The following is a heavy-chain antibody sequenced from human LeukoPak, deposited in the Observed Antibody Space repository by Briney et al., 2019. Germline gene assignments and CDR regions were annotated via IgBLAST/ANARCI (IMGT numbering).Heavy chain of an antibody. D-gene: IGHD3-16*01. CDR1: GFTFDDYA. CDR2: ISWNSGRI. CDR3: AKDLYRLGEFDAFDN. Sequence: GGSLRLSCAASGFTFDDYAMHWVRQAPGKGLEWVSGISWNSGRIGYADSVKGRFTISRDNAKNSLYLQMNSLRVEDTALYYCAKDLYRLGEFDAFDNWGQGTMVTVSS. J-gene: IGHJ3*02. V-gene: IGHV3-9*01.